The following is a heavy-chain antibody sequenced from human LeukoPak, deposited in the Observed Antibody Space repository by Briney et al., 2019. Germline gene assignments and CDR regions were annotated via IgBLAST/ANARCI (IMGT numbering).Heavy chain of an antibody. CDR2: IKEDGSEK. CDR3: ARRGSTDY. J-gene: IGHJ4*02. CDR1: GFSFSGYW. V-gene: IGHV3-7*03. Sequence: GGSLRLSCAASGFSFSGYWMTWVRQAPGKGLEWVANIKEDGSEKYYADFVKGRFTISRDNAKNSLDLQMNSLRAEDTAVYYCARRGSTDYWGQGPLVTVSS. D-gene: IGHD2/OR15-2a*01.